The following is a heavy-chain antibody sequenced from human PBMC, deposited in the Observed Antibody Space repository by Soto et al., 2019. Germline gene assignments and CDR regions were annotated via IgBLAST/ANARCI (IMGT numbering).Heavy chain of an antibody. CDR1: GYSFTSTY. CDR2: INPAGGTT. J-gene: IGHJ4*02. Sequence: QVQLVQSGAEVKKPGASVRISCRASGYSFTSTYVHWVRQAPGQGPEWMGIINPAGGTTYYAQKFQGRLPITSDTPTDTVFMDLNDLTSEDTAVYFCALKVVTYYDNWGQGTLLTVSS. D-gene: IGHD2-21*02. CDR3: ALKVVTYYDN. V-gene: IGHV1-46*01.